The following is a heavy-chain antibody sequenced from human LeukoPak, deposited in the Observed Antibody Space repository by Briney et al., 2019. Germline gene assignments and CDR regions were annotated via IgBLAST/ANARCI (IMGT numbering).Heavy chain of an antibody. CDR2: LYISGST. D-gene: IGHD3-10*01. CDR3: ARDLSGSLYFDY. Sequence: SETLSLTCTVSGASISSYYYNWIRQTAGRGLEWIGRLYISGSTDYNPSLKSRVTISVDTSNNQFSLNLNSVAAADTAVYFCARDLSGSLYFDYWGQGVLVTVSS. J-gene: IGHJ4*02. CDR1: GASISSYY. V-gene: IGHV4-4*07.